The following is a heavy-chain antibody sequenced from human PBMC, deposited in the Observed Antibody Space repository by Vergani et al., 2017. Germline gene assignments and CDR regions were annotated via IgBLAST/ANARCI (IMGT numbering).Heavy chain of an antibody. CDR2: IIPILGIA. J-gene: IGHJ5*02. CDR1: GGTFSSYA. Sequence: QVQLVQSGAEVKKPGSSVKVSCKASGGTFSSYAISWVRQAPGQGLEWMGRIIPILGIANYAQKFQGRVTITADKSTSTAYMELSSLRSEDTAVCYCASLGGSGSYYNSWFDPWGQGTLVTVSS. CDR3: ASLGGSGSYYNSWFDP. V-gene: IGHV1-69*04. D-gene: IGHD3-10*01.